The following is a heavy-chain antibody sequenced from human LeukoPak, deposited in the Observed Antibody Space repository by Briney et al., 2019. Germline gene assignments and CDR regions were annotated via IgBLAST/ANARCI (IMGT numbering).Heavy chain of an antibody. Sequence: PSETLSLTCAVYGGSFSGYYWSWIRQPPGKGLEWIGEINHSGSTNYNPSLKSRVTISVDTSKNQFSLKLSSVTAADTAVYYCARAEVNYYDSSGYLDYWGQGTLVTVSS. CDR3: ARAEVNYYDSSGYLDY. D-gene: IGHD3-22*01. CDR1: GGSFSGYY. V-gene: IGHV4-34*01. J-gene: IGHJ4*02. CDR2: INHSGST.